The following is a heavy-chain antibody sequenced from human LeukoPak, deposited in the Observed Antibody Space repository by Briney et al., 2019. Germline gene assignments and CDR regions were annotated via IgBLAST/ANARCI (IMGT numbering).Heavy chain of an antibody. Sequence: SGRSLRLSCAASGFTFSSYGMHWVRQAPGKGLEWVAVISYDGSNKYYADSVKGRFTISRDNSKNTLYLQINSLRVEDTAIYYCAKAPMEDSWYIHFDFWGQGTLVTVSS. CDR2: ISYDGSNK. V-gene: IGHV3-30*18. D-gene: IGHD6-13*01. CDR3: AKAPMEDSWYIHFDF. J-gene: IGHJ4*02. CDR1: GFTFSSYG.